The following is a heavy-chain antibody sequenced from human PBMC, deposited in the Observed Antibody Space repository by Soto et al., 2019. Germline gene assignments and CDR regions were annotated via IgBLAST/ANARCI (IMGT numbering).Heavy chain of an antibody. D-gene: IGHD6-13*01. CDR3: ARDLGQKLFDY. V-gene: IGHV1-18*01. J-gene: IGHJ4*02. Sequence: QVQLVQSGAEVKKPGASVKVSCKASGYTFTSYGISWVRQAPGQGLEWMGWISAYNGNTKYAQKLQGRVTMTTDTSTSTSYRELRRLRSDDTTADYCARDLGQKLFDYGGRGPLVTVSS. CDR1: GYTFTSYG. CDR2: ISAYNGNT.